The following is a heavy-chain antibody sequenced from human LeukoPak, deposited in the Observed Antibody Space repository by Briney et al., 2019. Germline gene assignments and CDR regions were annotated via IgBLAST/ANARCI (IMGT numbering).Heavy chain of an antibody. CDR3: ARVARSMSSSSDDS. J-gene: IGHJ5*01. CDR1: GGSISSGTNY. D-gene: IGHD6-13*01. Sequence: PSQTLSLTCTVSGGSISSGTNYWNWIRQPAGKGLEWIGRIYTSGSTNYNPSLKSRVTISVETSKNQFSLKLNSVTSADTAVYYCARVARSMSSSSDDSWGQGTLVTVSP. V-gene: IGHV4-61*02. CDR2: IYTSGST.